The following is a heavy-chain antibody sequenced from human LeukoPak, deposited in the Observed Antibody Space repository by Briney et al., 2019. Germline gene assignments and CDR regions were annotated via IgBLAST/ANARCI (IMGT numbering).Heavy chain of an antibody. D-gene: IGHD3-3*01. V-gene: IGHV3-21*01. CDR3: AREGNTIFGVVSPFDY. J-gene: IGHJ4*02. CDR2: ISSSSSYI. CDR1: GFTFSSYG. Sequence: GGSLRLSCAASGFTFSSYGMNWVRQAPGKGLEWVSSISSSSSYIYYADSVKGRFTISRDNAKNSLYLQMNSLRAEDTAVYYCAREGNTIFGVVSPFDYWGQGTLVTVSS.